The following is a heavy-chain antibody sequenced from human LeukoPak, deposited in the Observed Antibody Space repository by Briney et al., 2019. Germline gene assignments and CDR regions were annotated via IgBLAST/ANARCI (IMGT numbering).Heavy chain of an antibody. Sequence: ASVKVSCKASGYTFTSYYMHWVRQAPGQGLEWMGIINPSGGSTSYAQKFQGRGTMTRDTSTSTVYMELSSLRSEDTAVYYCARAGTKWRIAAAGRGGYNWFDPWGQGTLVTVSS. V-gene: IGHV1-46*01. CDR1: GYTFTSYY. D-gene: IGHD6-13*01. CDR2: INPSGGST. J-gene: IGHJ5*02. CDR3: ARAGTKWRIAAAGRGGYNWFDP.